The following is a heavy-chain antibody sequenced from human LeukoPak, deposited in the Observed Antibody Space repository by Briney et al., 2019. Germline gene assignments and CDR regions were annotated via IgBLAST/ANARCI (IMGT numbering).Heavy chain of an antibody. Sequence: SVKVSCKASGDTFSSYAFDWVRQAPGQGLEWMGGIIPIFGTTKYAQKFQGRATITAEESTRTVSMELTSLRSEDTAVYYCTSALRFKPGPFDYWGQGTLVTVSS. J-gene: IGHJ4*02. D-gene: IGHD3-3*01. V-gene: IGHV1-69*13. CDR3: TSALRFKPGPFDY. CDR1: GDTFSSYA. CDR2: IIPIFGTT.